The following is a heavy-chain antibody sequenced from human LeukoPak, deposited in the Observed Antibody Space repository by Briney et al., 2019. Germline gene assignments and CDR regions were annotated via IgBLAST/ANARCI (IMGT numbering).Heavy chain of an antibody. Sequence: GGSQRLSCAASGFTFSSYAMSWVRQAPGKGLEWVSYISTSTSTIYYADSVKGRFTISRDNAQNSVYLQMNSLRDEDTAVYYCARVGELDYWGQGTLVTVSS. D-gene: IGHD1-26*01. J-gene: IGHJ4*02. CDR2: ISTSTSTI. CDR1: GFTFSSYA. CDR3: ARVGELDY. V-gene: IGHV3-48*02.